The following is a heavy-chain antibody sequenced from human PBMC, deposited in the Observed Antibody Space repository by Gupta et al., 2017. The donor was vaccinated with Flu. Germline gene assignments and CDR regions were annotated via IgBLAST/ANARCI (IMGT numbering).Heavy chain of an antibody. V-gene: IGHV4-59*01. Sequence: QVQLQESGPGLVKPSATLSLTCTVSGDSIYYYYWSWVRQPPGKGLEWIGYIYYTGSTNYNPSLKSRLTMSVDTSKNQFSLRLSSVTAADTALYYCARATRPIQVILVRGIFDAWGQGTLVTVSS. CDR3: ARATRPIQVILVRGIFDA. CDR1: GDSIYYYY. J-gene: IGHJ4*02. D-gene: IGHD3-10*01. CDR2: IYYTGST.